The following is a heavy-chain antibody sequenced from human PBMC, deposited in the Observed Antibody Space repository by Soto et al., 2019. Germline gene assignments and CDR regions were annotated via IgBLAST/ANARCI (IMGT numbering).Heavy chain of an antibody. CDR3: ARDQGYCSSTSCSYFDY. D-gene: IGHD2-2*01. Sequence: GGSLRLSCAASGFTFSSYGMHWVRQAPGRGLEWVAVIWYDGSNKYCADSVKGRFTISRDNSKNTLYLQMNSLRAEDTAVYYCARDQGYCSSTSCSYFDYWGQGTLVTVSS. CDR2: IWYDGSNK. V-gene: IGHV3-33*01. J-gene: IGHJ4*02. CDR1: GFTFSSYG.